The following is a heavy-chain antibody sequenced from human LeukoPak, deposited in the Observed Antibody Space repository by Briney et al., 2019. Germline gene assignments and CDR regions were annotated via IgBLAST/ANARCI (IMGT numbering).Heavy chain of an antibody. Sequence: GDSLRLSCAASGFTFTKYWMTWVRQAPGKGPEWVGNIKQDGSDKNYMDSVKGRFTISRDNTKNSVYLQMSSLRAEDTAVYYCARDYGDYGNALDIWGQGTMVTVSS. CDR2: IKQDGSDK. CDR1: GFTFTKYW. V-gene: IGHV3-7*01. CDR3: ARDYGDYGNALDI. D-gene: IGHD4-17*01. J-gene: IGHJ3*02.